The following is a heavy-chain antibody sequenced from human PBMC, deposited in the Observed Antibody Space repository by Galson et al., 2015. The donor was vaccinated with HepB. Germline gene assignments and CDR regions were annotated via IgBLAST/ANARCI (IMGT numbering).Heavy chain of an antibody. CDR1: GHSLRDLT. D-gene: IGHD3-10*01. Sequence: SVKVSCKVSGHSLRDLTMHWVRQTPEKGLEWLGGFDPEDGGTIHAQKFQGRVTMTEDTSTDTAYMELSRLRSDDTAVYYCATDFTVRGLTRDLYYAMDVWGQGTPVTVSS. CDR3: ATDFTVRGLTRDLYYAMDV. V-gene: IGHV1-24*01. J-gene: IGHJ6*02. CDR2: FDPEDGGT.